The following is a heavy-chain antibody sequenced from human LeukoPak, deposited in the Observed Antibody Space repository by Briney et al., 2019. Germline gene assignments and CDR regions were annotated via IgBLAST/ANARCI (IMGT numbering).Heavy chain of an antibody. D-gene: IGHD3-10*01. V-gene: IGHV1-46*01. CDR1: GGTFSSYY. Sequence: ASVKVSCKASGGTFSSYYMHWVRQAPGQGLEWMGIINPSGGSTSYAQKFQGRVTMTRDMSTSTVYMELSSLRSEDTAVYYCARDLWFGREEASDAFDIWGQGTMVTVSS. J-gene: IGHJ3*02. CDR3: ARDLWFGREEASDAFDI. CDR2: INPSGGST.